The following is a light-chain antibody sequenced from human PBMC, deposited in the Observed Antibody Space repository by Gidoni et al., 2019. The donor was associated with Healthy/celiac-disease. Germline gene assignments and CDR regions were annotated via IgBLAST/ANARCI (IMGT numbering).Light chain of an antibody. V-gene: IGLV3-21*03. Sequence: SSFLTQPHSLSVAPGKTARINCGGNNIGSKSVHWYQQKPGPAPVLVVYDDSDRPSGIPERFSGSNSGNTATLTISRVEAGDEADYYCQVGDSSSDHVVFGGGTKLTVL. CDR3: QVGDSSSDHVV. CDR2: DDS. J-gene: IGLJ2*01. CDR1: NIGSKS.